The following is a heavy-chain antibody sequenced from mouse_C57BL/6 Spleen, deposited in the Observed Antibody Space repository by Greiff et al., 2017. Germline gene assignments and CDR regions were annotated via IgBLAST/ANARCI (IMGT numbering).Heavy chain of an antibody. CDR1: GYTFTSYW. CDR2: IDPNSGGT. Sequence: QVQLKQPGAELVKPGASVKLSCKASGYTFTSYWMHWVKQRPGRGLEWIGSIDPNSGGTKYNEKFKSKATLTVDKPSSTAYMQLSSLTSEDSAVYYCARYYGSSYWYFDVWGTGTTVTVSS. V-gene: IGHV1-72*01. CDR3: ARYYGSSYWYFDV. D-gene: IGHD1-1*01. J-gene: IGHJ1*03.